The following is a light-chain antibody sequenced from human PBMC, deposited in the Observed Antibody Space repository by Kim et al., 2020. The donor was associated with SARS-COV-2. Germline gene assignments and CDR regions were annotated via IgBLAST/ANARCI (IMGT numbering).Light chain of an antibody. Sequence: QSITISCPGTSSDVGGYNYVYWYQQHPGKAPKLIIYDVSKRPSGVSNRFSGSKSGNTASLTISGLQAEDEADYYCSSYTSSNTFYVFGTGTKVTVL. CDR3: SSYTSSNTFYV. CDR1: SSDVGGYNY. CDR2: DVS. J-gene: IGLJ1*01. V-gene: IGLV2-14*03.